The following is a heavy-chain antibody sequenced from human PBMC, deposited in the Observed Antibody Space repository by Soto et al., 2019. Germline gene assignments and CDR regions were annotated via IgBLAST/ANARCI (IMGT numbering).Heavy chain of an antibody. V-gene: IGHV3-66*01. Sequence: GGSLRLSCAASGFTVSSNYMSWVRQAPGKGLEWVSVIYSGGSTYYADSVKGRFTISRDNSKNTLYLQMNSLRAEDTAVYYCARDSGRGSGSYETAGYYYYYYMDVWGKGTTVTVSS. CDR3: ARDSGRGSGSYETAGYYYYYYMDV. CDR2: IYSGGST. J-gene: IGHJ6*03. D-gene: IGHD3-10*01. CDR1: GFTVSSNY.